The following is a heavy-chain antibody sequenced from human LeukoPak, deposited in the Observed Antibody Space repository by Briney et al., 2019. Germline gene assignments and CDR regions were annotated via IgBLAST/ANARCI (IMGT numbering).Heavy chain of an antibody. CDR2: IYYSGST. V-gene: IGHV4-39*07. J-gene: IGHJ5*02. CDR1: GGSISSSGYY. Sequence: SETLSLTCTVSGGSISSSGYYWGWIRQPPGKGLEWIASIYYSGSTYYNPSLKSRVTISVDTSKNQLSLKLSSVTAADTAVYYCARDTYYYDSSGYYTFMNWFDPWGQGTLVTVSS. D-gene: IGHD3-22*01. CDR3: ARDTYYYDSSGYYTFMNWFDP.